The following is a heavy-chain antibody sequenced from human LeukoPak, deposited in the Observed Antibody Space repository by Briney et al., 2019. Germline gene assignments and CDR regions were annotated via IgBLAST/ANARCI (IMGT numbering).Heavy chain of an antibody. D-gene: IGHD3-22*01. CDR2: IYHSGST. V-gene: IGHV4-38-2*02. Sequence: PSETLSLTCTVSGGSISSYYWGWIRQPPGKGLEWIGSIYHSGSTYYNPSLKSRVTISVDTSKNQSSLKLSSVTAADTAVYYCARVGYYDSSVHWGQGTLVTVSS. CDR1: GGSISSYY. J-gene: IGHJ4*02. CDR3: ARVGYYDSSVH.